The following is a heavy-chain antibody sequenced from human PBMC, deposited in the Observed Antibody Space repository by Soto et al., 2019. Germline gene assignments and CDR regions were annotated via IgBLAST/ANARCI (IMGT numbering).Heavy chain of an antibody. CDR2: IYYSGST. CDR3: ARGRNWLGYCSSSRRLNWSHP. CDR1: RGSISSGGYS. J-gene: IGHJ5*02. Sequence: SENLSLTCTVSRGSISSGGYSWSWFRQHPGKGLEWLGYIYYSGSTYYNPSLKSRGTISVDTSKNQLSLKLSSVTAPETAVYYCARGRNWLGYCSSSRRLNWSHPPGAATLGAVFS. D-gene: IGHD2-2*01. V-gene: IGHV4-31*03.